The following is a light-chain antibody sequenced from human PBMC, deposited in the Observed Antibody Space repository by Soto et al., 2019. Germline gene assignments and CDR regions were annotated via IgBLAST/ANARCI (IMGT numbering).Light chain of an antibody. CDR1: QSLLHSNGYNY. CDR3: MQALQTPRT. CDR2: LGS. J-gene: IGKJ1*01. V-gene: IGKV2-28*01. Sequence: DIVMTQSPLSLPVTPGEPASISCRSSQSLLHSNGYNYLDWYLQKPGQSPQLLIYLGSNRASGVPDRCSGSGSGTDFTLQISRVEAEDVGVFYCMQALQTPRTFGQGTKVEIK.